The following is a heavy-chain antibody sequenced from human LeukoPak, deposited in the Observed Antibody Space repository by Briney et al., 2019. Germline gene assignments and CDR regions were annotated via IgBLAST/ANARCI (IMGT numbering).Heavy chain of an antibody. CDR1: GFTFSSYA. CDR2: ISYDGSNK. V-gene: IGHV3-30-3*01. Sequence: PGRSLRLSCAASGFTFSSYAMHWVRQAPGKGLEWVAVISYDGSNKYYADSVKGRFTISRDNSKNTLYLQMNSLRAEDTAVYYCAKDKIQLWSEYYFDYWGQGTLVTVSS. J-gene: IGHJ4*02. CDR3: AKDKIQLWSEYYFDY. D-gene: IGHD5-18*01.